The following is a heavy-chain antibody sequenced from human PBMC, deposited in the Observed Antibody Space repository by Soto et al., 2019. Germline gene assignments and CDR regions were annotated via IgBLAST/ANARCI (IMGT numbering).Heavy chain of an antibody. CDR2: LNPNSGDT. V-gene: IGHV1-8*01. CDR3: ATSGGGWYLY. D-gene: IGHD6-19*01. CDR1: GYTLSSYD. J-gene: IGHJ4*02. Sequence: ASVKVSCTDSGYTLSSYDINWVRQATGQGLEWMGWLNPNSGDTGYAQKFQGRVTLTRNTSINTAYIELSSLTSDDTAVYYCATSGGGWYLYWGQGTLVTVSS.